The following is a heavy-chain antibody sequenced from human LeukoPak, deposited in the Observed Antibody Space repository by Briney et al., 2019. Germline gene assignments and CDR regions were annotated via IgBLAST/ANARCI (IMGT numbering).Heavy chain of an antibody. J-gene: IGHJ4*02. CDR3: AGNMVVAATLVYYFDY. Sequence: GASVKVSCKASGYTFTSYYMHWVRQAPGQGLEWMGIISPSGGSTSYAQKFQGRVTITADESTSTAYMELSSLRSEDTAVYYCAGNMVVAATLVYYFDYWGQGTLVTVSS. CDR1: GYTFTSYY. CDR2: ISPSGGST. D-gene: IGHD2-15*01. V-gene: IGHV1-46*01.